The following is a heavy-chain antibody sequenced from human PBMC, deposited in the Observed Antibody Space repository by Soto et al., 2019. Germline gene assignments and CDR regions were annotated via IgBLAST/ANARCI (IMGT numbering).Heavy chain of an antibody. V-gene: IGHV3-30*18. CDR2: ISNDGNEK. J-gene: IGHJ5*02. CDR1: GFTFRTYG. Sequence: QVQLVESGGGVVQPGRSLRLSCAASGFTFRTYGMHWVRQAPGKGLEWLAVISNDGNEKYFADSVKGRFGISRDNSQSTLFLQMNSLRHDDTAVYFCAKYVSDTGWNLPFDLWGQGTLVIVSS. CDR3: AKYVSDTGWNLPFDL. D-gene: IGHD7-27*01.